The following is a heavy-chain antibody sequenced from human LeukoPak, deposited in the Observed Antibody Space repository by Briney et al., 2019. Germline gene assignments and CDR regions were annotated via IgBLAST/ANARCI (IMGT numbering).Heavy chain of an antibody. D-gene: IGHD3-10*01. CDR2: IKQDGSEK. CDR3: ARVMGGWFGELDAFDI. V-gene: IGHV3-7*01. Sequence: PGGSLRLSCAASGFTFSSYWMSWVRQAPGKGLEWVANIKQDGSEKYYVDSVKGRFTISRDNAKNSLYLQMNSLRAEYTAVYYCARVMGGWFGELDAFDIWGQGTMVTVSS. CDR1: GFTFSSYW. J-gene: IGHJ3*02.